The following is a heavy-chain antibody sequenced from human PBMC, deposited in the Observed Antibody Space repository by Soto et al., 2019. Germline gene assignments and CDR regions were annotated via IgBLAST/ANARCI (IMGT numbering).Heavy chain of an antibody. CDR2: IYYSGST. CDR1: GGSISSGDYY. D-gene: IGHD4-4*01. J-gene: IGHJ4*02. V-gene: IGHV4-30-4*01. CDR3: ATSGRNSVYFDY. Sequence: QVQLQESGPGLVKPSQTLSLTCTVSGGSISSGDYYWSWIRQPPGKGLEWIGYIYYSGSTYYNPSPKSRVTISVDTATTQFSLKLSSVTATDTAVYYCATSGRNSVYFDYWGQGTLVTVSS.